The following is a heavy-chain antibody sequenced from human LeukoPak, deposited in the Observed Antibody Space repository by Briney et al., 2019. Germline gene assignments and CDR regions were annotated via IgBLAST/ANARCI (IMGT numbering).Heavy chain of an antibody. CDR1: GFTFSSSA. V-gene: IGHV3-23*01. CDR3: AKASGPRSGSFDY. CDR2: ISASGGST. J-gene: IGHJ4*02. D-gene: IGHD1-26*01. Sequence: GGSLRLSCAASGFTFSSSAMSWVRQVPGKGLEWVSGISASGGSTYYADSVKGRFTISRDNSKNTLYLQMNSLRAEDTAVYYCAKASGPRSGSFDYWGQGTLVTVSS.